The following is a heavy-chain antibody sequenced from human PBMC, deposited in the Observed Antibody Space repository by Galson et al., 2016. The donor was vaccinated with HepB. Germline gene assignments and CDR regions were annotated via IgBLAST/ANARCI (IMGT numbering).Heavy chain of an antibody. J-gene: IGHJ4*02. CDR2: INTDGTST. CDR3: ARGHYDFWSAYDLVSGQGPSYFDY. D-gene: IGHD3-3*01. V-gene: IGHV3-74*01. CDR1: GFTFNSYG. Sequence: SLRLSCAASGFTFNSYGMHWVRQAPGKGLLWVSRINTDGTSTTYADSVKGRFTISRDNAKNTLYLQMNSLRAEDTAVYYCARGHYDFWSAYDLVSGQGPSYFDYWGQGTLVTVSS.